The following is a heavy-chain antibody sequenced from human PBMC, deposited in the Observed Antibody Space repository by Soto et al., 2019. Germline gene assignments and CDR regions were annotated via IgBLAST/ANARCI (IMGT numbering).Heavy chain of an antibody. V-gene: IGHV4-30-4*01. D-gene: IGHD6-19*01. CDR3: VRDRALDSSGHWFDS. J-gene: IGHJ5*01. CDR1: GRPVSSGGYY. CDR2: IYHIWSP. Sequence: PSETLSLTCTVSGRPVSSGGYYWTWIRQLPGKGLEWIGYIYHIWSPSYNPTLKIRLSMSLDTSKNQFSLNLTSGTAADTAIYYCVRDRALDSSGHWFDSWGQGTMVTVSS.